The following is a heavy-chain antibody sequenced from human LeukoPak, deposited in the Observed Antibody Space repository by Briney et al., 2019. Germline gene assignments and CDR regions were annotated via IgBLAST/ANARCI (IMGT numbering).Heavy chain of an antibody. V-gene: IGHV3-7*01. CDR2: MKQDGSEK. CDR3: ARENYFDY. CDR1: RFTFSSYW. Sequence: PGGSLRLSCAASRFTFSSYWMGWVRQAPGKGLEWVANMKQDGSEKYYVDSVKGRFTISRDNAKNSLYLQMNSLRAEDTAVYYCARENYFDYWGQGTLVTVSS. J-gene: IGHJ4*02.